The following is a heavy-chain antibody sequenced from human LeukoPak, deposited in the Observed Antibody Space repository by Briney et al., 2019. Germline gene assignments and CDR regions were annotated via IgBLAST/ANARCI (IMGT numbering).Heavy chain of an antibody. CDR3: ARGSGDNWHQFDY. Sequence: SVKVSCKASGGTFSSYAISWVRQAPGQGLEWMGGIIPIFGTANYAQKFQGRVTITADESTSTAYMELSSLRSEDTGVYYCARGSGDNWHQFDYWGQGTLVTVSS. CDR2: IIPIFGTA. CDR1: GGTFSSYA. V-gene: IGHV1-69*13. D-gene: IGHD1-1*01. J-gene: IGHJ4*02.